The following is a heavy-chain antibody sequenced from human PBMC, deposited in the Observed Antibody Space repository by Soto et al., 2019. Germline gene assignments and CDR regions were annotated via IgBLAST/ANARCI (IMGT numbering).Heavy chain of an antibody. CDR2: IIPILGIA. D-gene: IGHD3-3*01. V-gene: IGHV1-69*02. CDR3: ARVGLEWLFQTDY. J-gene: IGHJ4*02. CDR1: GGTFSSYT. Sequence: SVKVSCKASGGTFSSYTISWVRQAPGQGLEWMGRIIPILGIANYAQKLQGRVTMTTDTSTSTAYMELRSLRSDDTAVYYCARVGLEWLFQTDYWGQGTLVTVSS.